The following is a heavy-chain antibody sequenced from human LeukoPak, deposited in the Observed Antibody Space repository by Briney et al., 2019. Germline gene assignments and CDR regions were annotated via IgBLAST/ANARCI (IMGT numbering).Heavy chain of an antibody. J-gene: IGHJ6*02. CDR3: AGAGYYDFWSGYNENYYYGMGV. V-gene: IGHV1-8*01. Sequence: ASVKVSCKASGYTFTSYDINWVRQATGQGLEWMGWMNPNSGNTGYAQKFQGRVTMTRNTSISTAYMELSSLRSEDTAVYYCAGAGYYDFWSGYNENYYYGMGVWGQGTTVTVSS. CDR1: GYTFTSYD. CDR2: MNPNSGNT. D-gene: IGHD3-3*01.